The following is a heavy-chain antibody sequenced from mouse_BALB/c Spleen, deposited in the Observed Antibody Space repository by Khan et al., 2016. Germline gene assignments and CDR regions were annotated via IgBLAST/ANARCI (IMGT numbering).Heavy chain of an antibody. CDR1: GYTFTSYW. V-gene: IGHV1-7*01. Sequence: QVQLQQSGAELAKPGASVKMSCKASGYTFTSYWMHWVKQRPGQGLEWIGYINPSTGYTEYNQKFKDKATLTADKSSSTAYMQLSSLTSEDSAGNYCARKYDAFDYWGQGTTLTVSS. CDR2: INPSTGYT. J-gene: IGHJ2*01. CDR3: ARKYDAFDY. D-gene: IGHD2-14*01.